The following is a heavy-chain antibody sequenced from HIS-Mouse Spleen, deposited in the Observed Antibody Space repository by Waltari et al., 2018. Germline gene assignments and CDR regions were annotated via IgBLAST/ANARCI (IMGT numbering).Heavy chain of an antibody. CDR3: ARVGPRTPQQLVKYYFDY. V-gene: IGHV1-2*02. Sequence: QVQLVQSGAEVKKPGASVKVSCKASGYTFTGYYMHWVRQAPGQGLEWKGWSNPNSGGTNYAQKFQGRVTMTRETSISPAYMELSRLRSDDTAVYYCARVGPRTPQQLVKYYFDYWGQGTLVTVSS. CDR1: GYTFTGYY. D-gene: IGHD6-13*01. J-gene: IGHJ4*02. CDR2: SNPNSGGT.